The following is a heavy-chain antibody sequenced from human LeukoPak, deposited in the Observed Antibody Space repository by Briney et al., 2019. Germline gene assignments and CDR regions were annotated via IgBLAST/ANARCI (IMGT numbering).Heavy chain of an antibody. CDR3: ATISYENAFDI. D-gene: IGHD3-3*01. J-gene: IGHJ3*02. Sequence: PGGSLRLSCAASGFTVSSNYMSWVRQATGKGLEWVSVIYSGGSTYYADSVKGRFTISRDNSKNTLYLQMNSLRAEDTAVYYCATISYENAFDIWGQGTMVTVSS. V-gene: IGHV3-53*01. CDR1: GFTVSSNY. CDR2: IYSGGST.